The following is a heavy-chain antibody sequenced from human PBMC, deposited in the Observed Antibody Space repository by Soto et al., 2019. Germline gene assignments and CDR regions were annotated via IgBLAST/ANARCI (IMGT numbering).Heavy chain of an antibody. D-gene: IGHD6-13*01. CDR1: GGSISSYY. Sequence: SETLSLTCTVSGGSISSYYWSWIRQPPGKGLEWIGYIYYSGSTNYNPSLKSRVTISVDTSKNQFSLKLSSVTAADTAVYYCARLYSSSWYYFDYWGQGTLVTVS. CDR2: IYYSGST. V-gene: IGHV4-59*01. J-gene: IGHJ4*02. CDR3: ARLYSSSWYYFDY.